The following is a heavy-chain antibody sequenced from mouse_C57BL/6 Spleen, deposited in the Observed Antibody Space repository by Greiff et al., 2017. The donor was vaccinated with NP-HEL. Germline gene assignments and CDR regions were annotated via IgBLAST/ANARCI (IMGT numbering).Heavy chain of an antibody. CDR2: INPSSGYT. CDR3: ARFPTRAMDY. J-gene: IGHJ4*01. CDR1: GYTFTSYT. Sequence: VQLQQSGAELARPGASVKMSCKASGYTFTSYTMHWVKQRPGQGLEWIGYINPSSGYTKYNQKFKDKATLTADKSSSTAYMQLSSLTSEDSAVYYCARFPTRAMDYWGQGTSVTVSS. V-gene: IGHV1-4*01. D-gene: IGHD1-3*01.